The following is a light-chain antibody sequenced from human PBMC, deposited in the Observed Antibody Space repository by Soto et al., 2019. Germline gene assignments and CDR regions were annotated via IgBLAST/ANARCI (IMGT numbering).Light chain of an antibody. V-gene: IGKV3-15*01. J-gene: IGKJ1*01. CDR1: QSVSSY. CDR3: QQYYRWPQT. Sequence: QSPATLSLSPGERATLSFMASQSVSSYLAWYQQKPGQAPRLLIYAASTRATGIPARFSGSGSGTEFTLTISSLQSEDFAVYYCQQYYRWPQTFGQGTKVDIK. CDR2: AAS.